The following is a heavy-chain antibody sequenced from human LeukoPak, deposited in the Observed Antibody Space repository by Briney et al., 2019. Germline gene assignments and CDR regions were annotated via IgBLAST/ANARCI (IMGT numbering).Heavy chain of an antibody. CDR3: VRDIEGPPYFFDY. D-gene: IGHD3-16*02. V-gene: IGHV1-18*01. CDR1: GYIFITYG. CDR2: IRAHSGDT. Sequence: ASVKVSCKASGYIFITYGISWVRQASRQGLEWMGWIRAHSGDTKYARKFQGRVTMTTDTSTNTAYLELRSLRSDDTAVYYCVRDIEGPPYFFDYWGRGTLVTVSS. J-gene: IGHJ4*02.